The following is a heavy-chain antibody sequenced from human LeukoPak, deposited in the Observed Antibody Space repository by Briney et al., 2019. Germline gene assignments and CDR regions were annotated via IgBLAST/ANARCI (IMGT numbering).Heavy chain of an antibody. J-gene: IGHJ4*02. CDR1: GFSFTNSW. Sequence: GGSLRLSCAASGFSFTNSWMAWVRQAPGKGLEWVANIKQDGSTKHYADSLKGRFTISRDNPKNSLYLQMNSLRADDTALYYCARDTDGSLDYWGQGILVTVAS. D-gene: IGHD1-26*01. CDR3: ARDTDGSLDY. V-gene: IGHV3-7*01. CDR2: IKQDGSTK.